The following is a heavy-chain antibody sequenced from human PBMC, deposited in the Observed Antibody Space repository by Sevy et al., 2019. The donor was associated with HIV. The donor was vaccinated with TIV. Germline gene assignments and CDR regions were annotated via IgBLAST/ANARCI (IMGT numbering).Heavy chain of an antibody. V-gene: IGHV1-46*01. CDR1: GYTFTSYF. D-gene: IGHD5-18*01. CDR2: INPSGGST. J-gene: IGHJ4*02. Sequence: ASVKVSCKASGYTFTSYFMHWVRQAPGQGLEWMGIINPSGGSTNYAQKFQGRLTMARDTSTSTVHMELSSLRSDDTAVYYCVREGAAMVGWAYWGQGTPVTVSS. CDR3: VREGAAMVGWAY.